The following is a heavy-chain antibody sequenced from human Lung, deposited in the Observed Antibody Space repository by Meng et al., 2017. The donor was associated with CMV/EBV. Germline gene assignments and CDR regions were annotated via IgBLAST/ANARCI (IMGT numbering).Heavy chain of an antibody. CDR3: ASGYSSIRGFDY. J-gene: IGHJ4*02. V-gene: IGHV4-34*01. CDR1: CGSFSGYY. Sequence: TCAVYCGSFSGYYWSWIRQPPGKGLEWIGEINHSGSTNYNPSLKSRVTISVDTSKNQFSLKLSSVTAADTAVYYCASGYSSIRGFDYWGQGTLVTVSS. CDR2: INHSGST. D-gene: IGHD6-13*01.